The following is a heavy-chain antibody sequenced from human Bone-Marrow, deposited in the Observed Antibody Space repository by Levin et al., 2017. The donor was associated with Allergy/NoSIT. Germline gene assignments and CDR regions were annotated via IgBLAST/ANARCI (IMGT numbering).Heavy chain of an antibody. CDR1: GFNSSTYG. J-gene: IGHJ4*02. V-gene: IGHV3-21*01. CDR3: AREPDDWQNHNFDY. Sequence: NSGGSLRLSCAASGFNSSTYGMNWVRQAPGKGLEWVSSISSSYSYRFYADSVKGRFTISRDSAKNSLYLQLNSLRAEDTAVYYCAREPDDWQNHNFDYWGQGTLVTVAS. CDR2: ISSSYSYR. D-gene: IGHD3-9*01.